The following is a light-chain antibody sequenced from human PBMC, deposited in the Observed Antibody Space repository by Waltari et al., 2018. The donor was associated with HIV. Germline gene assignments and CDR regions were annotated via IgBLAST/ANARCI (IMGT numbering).Light chain of an antibody. CDR2: TNN. J-gene: IGLJ3*02. CDR3: ATWDDGLNGWV. CDR1: SSNIATTT. Sequence: QSVLTQPPSASGTPGQRVTITCSGGSSNIATTTANWYQPPPVTPPKLLIYTNNQRPSGVPARFSGSKSGTSASLAISGLQSDDDADYYCATWDDGLNGWVFGGGTRLTVL. V-gene: IGLV1-44*01.